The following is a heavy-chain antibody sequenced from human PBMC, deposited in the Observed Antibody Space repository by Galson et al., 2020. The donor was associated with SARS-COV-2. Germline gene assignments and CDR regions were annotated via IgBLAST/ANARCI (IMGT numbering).Heavy chain of an antibody. CDR1: GYTFTSYG. CDR3: ARNVRRVGVVIWRQYYMDV. Sequence: ASVKVSCKASGYTFTSYGISWVRQAPGQGLEWMGWISAYNGNTNYAQKLQGRVTMTTDTSTSTAYMELRSLRSDDTAVYYCARNVRRVGVVIWRQYYMDVWGKGTTVTVSS. V-gene: IGHV1-18*01. J-gene: IGHJ6*03. D-gene: IGHD3-3*01. CDR2: ISAYNGNT.